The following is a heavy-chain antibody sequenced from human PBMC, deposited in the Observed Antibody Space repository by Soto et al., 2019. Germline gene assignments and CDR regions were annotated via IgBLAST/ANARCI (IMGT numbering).Heavy chain of an antibody. Sequence: PALMSALCVGSISSLVYSWSWIRQPPGKGLEWIGYIYHSGSTYYNPSLKSRVTISVDRSKNQFSLKLSSVTAADTAVYYCARAPYVMDAFDI. V-gene: IGHV4-30-2*01. CDR1: VGSISSLVYS. D-gene: IGHD3-10*02. J-gene: IGHJ3*02. CDR2: IYHSGST. CDR3: ARAPYVMDAFDI.